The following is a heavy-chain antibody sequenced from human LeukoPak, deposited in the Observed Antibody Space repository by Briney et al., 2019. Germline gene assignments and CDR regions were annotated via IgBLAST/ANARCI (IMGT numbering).Heavy chain of an antibody. D-gene: IGHD3-9*01. CDR3: AKDGARYLLTYYFEY. J-gene: IGHJ4*02. CDR1: GFTFSSHD. Sequence: GGSLRLSCAASGFTFSSHDMHWVRQAPGKGLEWVAAISYDGSKELYADSVKGRFTISRDNSKNTLNLQMNSLRDEDTAVYYCAKDGARYLLTYYFEYWGQGTLVTVSS. V-gene: IGHV3-30*18. CDR2: ISYDGSKE.